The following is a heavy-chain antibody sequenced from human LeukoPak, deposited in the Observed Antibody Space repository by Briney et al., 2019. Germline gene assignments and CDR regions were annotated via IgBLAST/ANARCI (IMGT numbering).Heavy chain of an antibody. CDR1: GYSFTNYW. Sequence: GESLKIPCKGSGYSFTNYWIGWVRQMPGKGLEWMGIIYPGDSDTRYSPSFQGQVTISADKSISTAYLQWGSLRASDTAMYYCARVESSPPDYWGQGTLVTVSS. CDR2: IYPGDSDT. J-gene: IGHJ4*02. CDR3: ARVESSPPDY. V-gene: IGHV5-51*01. D-gene: IGHD6-6*01.